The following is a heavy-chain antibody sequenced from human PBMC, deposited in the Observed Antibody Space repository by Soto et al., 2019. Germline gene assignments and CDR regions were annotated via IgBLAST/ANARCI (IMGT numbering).Heavy chain of an antibody. J-gene: IGHJ4*03. Sequence: SVKVSCKTPGYTFTRYNIHWVRQARGQRLEWIGWINVGSGNTSYAQKFQERLTLTRDMSTSTAYMELSSLRSEDTAVYYCAKSIAARPIIWGQRTLVNVPS. CDR2: INVGSGNT. CDR3: AKSIAARPII. V-gene: IGHV1-58*02. CDR1: GYTFTRYN. D-gene: IGHD6-6*01.